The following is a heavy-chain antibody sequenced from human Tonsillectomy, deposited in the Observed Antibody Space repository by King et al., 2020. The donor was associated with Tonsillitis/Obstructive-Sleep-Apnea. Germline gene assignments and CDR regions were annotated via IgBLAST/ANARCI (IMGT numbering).Heavy chain of an antibody. J-gene: IGHJ5*02. Sequence: VQLVESGAEVKKPGESLRISCKGSGYSFTNYWITWVRQMPGKGLEWMGRIDPSDSYTNYSPSFQGHVTISADKSINTAYLQWSSLKASDTAMYYCARVGCSRASCYTENWLDLWGQGTLVTVSS. V-gene: IGHV5-10-1*03. CDR3: ARVGCSRASCYTENWLDL. D-gene: IGHD2-2*02. CDR2: IDPSDSYT. CDR1: GYSFTNYW.